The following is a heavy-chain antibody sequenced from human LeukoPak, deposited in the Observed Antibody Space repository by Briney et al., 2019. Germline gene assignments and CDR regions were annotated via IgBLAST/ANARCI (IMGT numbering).Heavy chain of an antibody. CDR2: ISAYNGNT. V-gene: IGHV1-18*01. J-gene: IGHJ5*02. CDR1: GYTFTTYG. D-gene: IGHD6-6*01. CDR3: ARDLIAARPGWFDP. Sequence: ASVKVSCKASGYTFTTYGINWVRQAPGQGLEWMGWISAYNGNTNYAQDLQGRVTLTTDTSASTAYMELRSLRSDDTAVYYCARDLIAARPGWFDPWGQGTLVIVSS.